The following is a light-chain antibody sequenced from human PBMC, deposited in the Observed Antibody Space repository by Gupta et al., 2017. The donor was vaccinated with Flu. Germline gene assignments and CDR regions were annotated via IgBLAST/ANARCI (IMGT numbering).Light chain of an antibody. CDR3: CSTDRTVSV. J-gene: IGLJ2*01. CDR2: EDS. CDR1: ALPKKY. V-gene: IGLV3-10*01. Sequence: SPGQTARITCSGDALPKKYAYWYQQKAGQAPVLVIYEDSRRPSGIPERFSASNTETGATLTIRGAQVEDEADYYCCSTDRTVSVFGGGTKRTVL.